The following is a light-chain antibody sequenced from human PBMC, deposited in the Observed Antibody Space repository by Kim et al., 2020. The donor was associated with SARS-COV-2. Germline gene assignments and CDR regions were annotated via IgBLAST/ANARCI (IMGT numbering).Light chain of an antibody. J-gene: IGLJ2*01. CDR3: YSPDSSGSHRV. CDR1: AFPKKY. V-gene: IGLV3-10*01. CDR2: EDT. Sequence: SYELTQPPSVSVSPGHTATITCAGNAFPKKYSYWYQQKSGQAPVLVIYEDTKRPSGIPERFSGSTSGTKATLTITGARVEDEADYYCYSPDSSGSHRVFGGGTQLTVL.